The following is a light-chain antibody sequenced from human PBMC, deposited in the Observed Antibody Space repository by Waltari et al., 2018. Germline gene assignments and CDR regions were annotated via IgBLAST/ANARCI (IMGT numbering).Light chain of an antibody. J-gene: IGLJ1*01. Sequence: SYELTQPPSVSVSPGQTATITCSGDELGDKYVCWYQHKPGQSPVLVIYQDARRPSGIPERFSGSNSGNTATLTISGTQAIEEADYYCQAWDSSAAGVFGPGTKVTVL. CDR3: QAWDSSAAGV. V-gene: IGLV3-1*01. CDR2: QDA. CDR1: ELGDKY.